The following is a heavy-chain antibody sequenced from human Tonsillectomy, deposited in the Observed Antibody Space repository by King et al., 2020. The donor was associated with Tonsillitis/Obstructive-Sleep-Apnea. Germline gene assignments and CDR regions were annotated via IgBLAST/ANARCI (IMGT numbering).Heavy chain of an antibody. V-gene: IGHV3-9*01. CDR3: AKDIGQWLVYGSFDY. Sequence: VQLVESGGGLVQPGRSLRLSCAASGFTFDDYAMHWVRQAPGKGLEWVSGISWNSGSIGYADSVKGRFTISRDNAKNSLYLQMNSLRAEDTALYYCAKDIGQWLVYGSFDYWGQGTLVTVSS. D-gene: IGHD6-19*01. CDR1: GFTFDDYA. CDR2: ISWNSGSI. J-gene: IGHJ4*02.